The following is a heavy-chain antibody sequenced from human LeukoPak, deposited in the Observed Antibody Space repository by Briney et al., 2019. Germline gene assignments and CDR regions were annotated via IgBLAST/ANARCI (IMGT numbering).Heavy chain of an antibody. CDR1: GGSISSGGHY. V-gene: IGHV4-31*03. CDR3: ARDTYYSSSSGFDY. CDR2: IYYSGST. Sequence: SETLSLTCTVSGGSISSGGHYWSWIRQHPGKGLEWIGYIYYSGSTYYNPSLESRVIISVDTSKNQFSLKLSSVTAADTAVYYCARDTYYSSSSGFDYWGQGTLVTVSS. J-gene: IGHJ4*02. D-gene: IGHD6-6*01.